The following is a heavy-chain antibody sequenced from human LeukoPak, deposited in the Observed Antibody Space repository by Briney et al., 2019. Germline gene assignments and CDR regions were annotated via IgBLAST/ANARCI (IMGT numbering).Heavy chain of an antibody. CDR1: GFTFSSYA. V-gene: IGHV3-30-3*01. CDR3: ARGTVTDIIDY. CDR2: ISYDGSNK. Sequence: GRSLRLSCAASGFTFSSYAMHWVRQAPGKGLEWVAVISYDGSNKYYADSVKGRFTISRDNAKNTLFLQMNSLRAEDTAVYYCARGTVTDIIDYWGLGTLVTVSS. D-gene: IGHD2-21*02. J-gene: IGHJ4*02.